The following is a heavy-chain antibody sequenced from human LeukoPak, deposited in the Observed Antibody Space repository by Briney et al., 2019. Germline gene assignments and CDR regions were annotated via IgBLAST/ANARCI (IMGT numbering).Heavy chain of an antibody. CDR3: VKDLSGSHSFDY. CDR2: INDNGGTT. V-gene: IGHV3-64D*09. CDR1: GFTFSSYA. J-gene: IGHJ4*02. Sequence: PGGSLRLSCSASGFTFSSYAMHWVRQAPGKGLEYVSGINDNGGTTHYADSLKGRFTISRDSSKNTLYLQMTSLRAEDTGVYYCVKDLSGSHSFDYWGQGGMPSVCS. D-gene: IGHD1-26*01.